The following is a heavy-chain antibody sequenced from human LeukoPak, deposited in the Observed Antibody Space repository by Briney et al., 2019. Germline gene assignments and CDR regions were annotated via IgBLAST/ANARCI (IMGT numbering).Heavy chain of an antibody. CDR2: IYSGGST. Sequence: GGSLRLSCAASGFTVSSNYMSWVRQAPGKGLEWVSVIYSGGSTYYADSVKGRFTISRDNSKNTLYLQMNSLRAEDTAAYYCARHIGGRYYYYYMDVWGKGTTVTISS. D-gene: IGHD3-16*02. CDR1: GFTVSSNY. CDR3: ARHIGGRYYYYYMDV. V-gene: IGHV3-66*04. J-gene: IGHJ6*03.